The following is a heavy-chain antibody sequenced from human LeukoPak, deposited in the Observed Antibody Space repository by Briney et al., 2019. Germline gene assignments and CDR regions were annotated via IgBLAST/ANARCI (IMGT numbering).Heavy chain of an antibody. CDR2: IRYDPSNK. Sequence: SGGSLRPSCAESGFTFRSSGMHCVRQAPGKGLDWVAFIRYDPSNKYHAQSVKGRLTIYRDNSKNTLYLQMNSLIAEDTAVYYCAKDRAPQGVIDYWGQGTLVTVSS. V-gene: IGHV3-30*02. CDR1: GFTFRSSG. J-gene: IGHJ4*02. CDR3: AKDRAPQGVIDY.